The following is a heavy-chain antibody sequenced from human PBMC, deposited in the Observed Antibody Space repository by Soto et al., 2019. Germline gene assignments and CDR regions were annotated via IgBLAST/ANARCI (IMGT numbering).Heavy chain of an antibody. D-gene: IGHD4-17*01. CDR3: ARNYGGNSQFFDL. J-gene: IGHJ2*01. CDR2: FFHTGTA. Sequence: SETLSLTCNVSGDAITRHYWSWIRQSPGKGMEWLGYFFHTGTALYNPSLRSRVSMSVDTSKNQFSLKLTSIIPADTAVYFCARNYGGNSQFFDLWGRGTLITVS. CDR1: GDAITRHY. V-gene: IGHV4-59*11.